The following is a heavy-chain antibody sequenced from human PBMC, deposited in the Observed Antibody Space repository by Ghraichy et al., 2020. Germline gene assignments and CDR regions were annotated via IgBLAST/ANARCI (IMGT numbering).Heavy chain of an antibody. J-gene: IGHJ5*02. Sequence: SETLSLICNVSGGPIDNYYWSWIRQSPGKGLEWIGYIYTSGTTNYNPSLKSRVTFSIDTSKNHLSLKLSSVAAADTAVYYCARLVEPIAGAGSNWFDPWGQGSLVTVSS. CDR3: ARLVEPIAGAGSNWFDP. CDR1: GGPIDNYY. D-gene: IGHD6-13*01. CDR2: IYTSGTT. V-gene: IGHV4-4*09.